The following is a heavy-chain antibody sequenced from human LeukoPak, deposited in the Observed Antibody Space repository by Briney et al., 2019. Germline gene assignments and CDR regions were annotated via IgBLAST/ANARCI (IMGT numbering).Heavy chain of an antibody. D-gene: IGHD5-24*01. CDR2: IIPIFGTA. CDR3: ARGLPHRDGYNYSDY. CDR1: GGTFSSYA. J-gene: IGHJ4*02. V-gene: IGHV1-69*01. Sequence: SVKVSCKASGGTFSSYAISWVRQAPGQGLEWMGGIIPIFGTANYAQKFQGRVTITADESTSTAYMELSSLRSEDTAVYYCARGLPHRDGYNYSDYWGQGTLVTVSS.